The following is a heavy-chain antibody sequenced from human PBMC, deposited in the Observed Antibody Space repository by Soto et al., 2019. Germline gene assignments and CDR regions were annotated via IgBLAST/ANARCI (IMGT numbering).Heavy chain of an antibody. J-gene: IGHJ3*01. CDR3: ASFPKDGYHPNDAFDL. CDR2: IIPIFGTA. D-gene: IGHD5-12*01. CDR1: GGTFSSYA. Sequence: QVQLVQSGAEVKKPGSSVKVSCKASGGTFSSYAISWVRQAPGQGREWMGGIIPIFGTANYAQKFQGRVTITADNATSTAYMERSSLSSEDTAVYYWASFPKDGYHPNDAFDLWGQGTLVTVSS. V-gene: IGHV1-69*06.